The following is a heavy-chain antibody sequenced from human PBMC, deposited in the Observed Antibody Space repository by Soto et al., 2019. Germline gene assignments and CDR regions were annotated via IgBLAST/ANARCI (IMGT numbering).Heavy chain of an antibody. V-gene: IGHV1-3*01. J-gene: IGHJ4*02. CDR3: ARSMGSTWSLLGYFDY. Sequence: QVQLVQSGAEVKKPGASVKVSCKASGYTFTSYAMHWVRQAPGQRLEWMGWINAGNGNTKYSQKFQGRVTITRDTSASTADMELSRLRSEDTAVYYCARSMGSTWSLLGYFDYWGQGTLVTVSS. CDR1: GYTFTSYA. CDR2: INAGNGNT. D-gene: IGHD2-2*01.